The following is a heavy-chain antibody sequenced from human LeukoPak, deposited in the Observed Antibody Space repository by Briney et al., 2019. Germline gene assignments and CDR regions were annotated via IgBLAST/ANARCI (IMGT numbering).Heavy chain of an antibody. V-gene: IGHV3-23*01. J-gene: IGHJ4*02. CDR3: AKDPQEYQLHRMSDY. CDR1: GFTFNNYA. D-gene: IGHD2-2*01. Sequence: GGSLRLSCAASGFTFNNYAMSWVRQAPGKGLEWVSASSGSGGSTYYADPLKGRFTISRDNSKNTQYLQMNSLRAEDTAVYYCAKDPQEYQLHRMSDYWGQGTLVTVSS. CDR2: SSGSGGST.